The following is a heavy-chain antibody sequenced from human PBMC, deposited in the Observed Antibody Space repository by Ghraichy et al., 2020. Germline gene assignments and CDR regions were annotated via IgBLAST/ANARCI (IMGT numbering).Heavy chain of an antibody. J-gene: IGHJ4*02. D-gene: IGHD5-18*01. Sequence: SENLSLTCTVSGGSISGSTFYWVWIRQPPGRGLEWIGNINYRGSTNYNPSLKSRVTISVDTSKNQFSLRLTSVTAADTAVYYCARRDTDISRFDYWGQGTLVTVSS. CDR1: GGSISGSTFY. V-gene: IGHV4-39*01. CDR2: INYRGST. CDR3: ARRDTDISRFDY.